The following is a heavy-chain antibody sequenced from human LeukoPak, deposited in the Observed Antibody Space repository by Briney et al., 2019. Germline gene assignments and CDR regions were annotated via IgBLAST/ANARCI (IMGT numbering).Heavy chain of an antibody. CDR3: AREVVQGIVVVPAAFDY. CDR2: ISSSSSYI. CDR1: GFTFSSYS. V-gene: IGHV3-21*01. Sequence: GGSLRLSCAASGFTFSSYSMNWVRQAPGKGLEWVSSISSSSSYIYYADSVKGRFTISRDNAKNSLCLQMNSLRAEDTAVYYCAREVVQGIVVVPAAFDYWGQGTLVTVSS. D-gene: IGHD2-2*01. J-gene: IGHJ4*02.